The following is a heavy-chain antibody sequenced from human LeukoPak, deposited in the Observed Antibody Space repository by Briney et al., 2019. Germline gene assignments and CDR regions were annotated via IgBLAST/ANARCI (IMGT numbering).Heavy chain of an antibody. D-gene: IGHD4-17*01. V-gene: IGHV4-34*01. J-gene: IGHJ4*02. CDR3: ARGRNYGALTYYFDY. CDR2: INHSGST. Sequence: SETLSLSCAVYGGSFSGYYWSWVRQPPGKGLEWIGEINHSGSTNYNPSLESRVTISVDTSKNQFSLNLTSVTAADTAVYYWARGRNYGALTYYFDYWAPGTLVTVSS. CDR1: GGSFSGYY.